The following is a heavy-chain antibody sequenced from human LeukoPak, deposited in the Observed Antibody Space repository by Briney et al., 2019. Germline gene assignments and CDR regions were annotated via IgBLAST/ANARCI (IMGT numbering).Heavy chain of an antibody. Sequence: GESLNTSCKGPGYSFTSYWIGWVRQMPGKGLEWMGIIYPGDSDTRYRPSFQGQATLSADRSVSTAYLQWSSLKVWDTAMYDCARRFKATYNGYDNSGGFRDALDYWGQGTLVTVSS. CDR3: ARRFKATYNGYDNSGGFRDALDY. CDR1: GYSFTSYW. D-gene: IGHD3-22*01. V-gene: IGHV5-51*01. CDR2: IYPGDSDT. J-gene: IGHJ4*02.